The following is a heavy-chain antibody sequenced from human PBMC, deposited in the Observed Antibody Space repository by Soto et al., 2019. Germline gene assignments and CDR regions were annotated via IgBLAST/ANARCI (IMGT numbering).Heavy chain of an antibody. CDR2: IIPIIGAP. V-gene: IGHV1-69*01. CDR3: ATQVEGDAPGDYLDF. CDR1: GGNFNSYA. J-gene: IGHJ4*02. D-gene: IGHD3-16*01. Sequence: QVQLVQSGAEVKKPGSSVKVSCKGSGGNFNSYAISWVRQAPGQGLEWMAGIIPIIGAPNYAQKFQGRVTITADQSTNTVYMDVNSLTSDDTAIYYCATQVEGDAPGDYLDFSGPGTLVTVSS.